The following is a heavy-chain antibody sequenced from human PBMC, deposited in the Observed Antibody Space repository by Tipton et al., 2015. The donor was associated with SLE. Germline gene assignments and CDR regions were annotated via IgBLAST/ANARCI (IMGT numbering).Heavy chain of an antibody. CDR3: ARASWDHRGSGSFSDY. Sequence: TLSLTCTVSGGSISRSSNYWGWIRQPPGKGLEWIGSIYYSGSIYYNPSLKSRVTISLDVSRNQFSLILSSVTATDTAVYYCARASWDHRGSGSFSDYWGQGTLVTVSS. J-gene: IGHJ4*02. V-gene: IGHV4-39*07. CDR2: IYYSGSI. CDR1: GGSISRSSNY. D-gene: IGHD3-10*01.